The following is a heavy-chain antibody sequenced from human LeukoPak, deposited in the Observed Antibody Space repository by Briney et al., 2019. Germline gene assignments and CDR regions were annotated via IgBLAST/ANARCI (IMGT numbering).Heavy chain of an antibody. V-gene: IGHV3-23*01. Sequence: GGSLRLSCAASRFTFSSYAMNWVRQAPGKGLEWVSGISASGGGTYYADSVKGRFTISRDNSKNTLYLQMNSLRAEDAAVYYCAKASGSYYWAFDYWGQGTLVTVSS. D-gene: IGHD1-26*01. J-gene: IGHJ4*02. CDR2: ISASGGGT. CDR3: AKASGSYYWAFDY. CDR1: RFTFSSYA.